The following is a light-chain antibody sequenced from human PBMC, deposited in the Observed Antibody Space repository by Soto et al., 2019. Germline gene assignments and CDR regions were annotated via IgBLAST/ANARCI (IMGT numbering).Light chain of an antibody. V-gene: IGKV3-15*01. CDR1: ESVSTY. CDR3: HQYLNWPQE. J-gene: IGKJ1*01. CDR2: GAS. Sequence: ETVMTQSPATLSVSPGERVTLSCRASESVSTYLAWYQQKPGQAPRLLIYGASARATGIPDRFSGSGSGTEFTLIISNLQPEDCALYYCHQYLNWPQEFGQGTKVDIK.